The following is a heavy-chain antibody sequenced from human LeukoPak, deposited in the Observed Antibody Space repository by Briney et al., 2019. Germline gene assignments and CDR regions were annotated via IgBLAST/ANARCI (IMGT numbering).Heavy chain of an antibody. CDR2: IYYSGST. D-gene: IGHD5-18*01. Sequence: SETLSLTCTVSGGSISSGDYYWSWIRQPPGKGLEWIGYIYYSGSTYYNPSLKSRVTISVDTSRNQFSLKLYSVTAADTAVYYCARSRSGYSYDHAAFEIWGQGTMVTVSS. J-gene: IGHJ3*02. CDR1: GGSISSGDYY. CDR3: ARSRSGYSYDHAAFEI. V-gene: IGHV4-30-4*02.